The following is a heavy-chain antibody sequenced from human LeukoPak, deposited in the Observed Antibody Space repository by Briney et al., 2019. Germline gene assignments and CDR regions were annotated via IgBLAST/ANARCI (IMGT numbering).Heavy chain of an antibody. CDR2: LYSAGST. CDR1: GFTFSSYA. CDR3: AGSPWDGIRGVGLDYLDY. J-gene: IGHJ4*02. D-gene: IGHD1-26*01. Sequence: GGSLRLSCAASGFTFSSYAMSWVRQAPGKGLEWVSVLYSAGSTFYVDSVKGRFTISRGNSKNMLFLQMNSLRVEDTAIYYCAGSPWDGIRGVGLDYLDYWGRGTLVTVSS. V-gene: IGHV3-23*01.